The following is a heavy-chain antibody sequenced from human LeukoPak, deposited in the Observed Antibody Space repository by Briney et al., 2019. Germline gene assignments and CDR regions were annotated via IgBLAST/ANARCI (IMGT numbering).Heavy chain of an antibody. CDR3: VRDDPRTLNTIYGVVPIDDTFDI. CDR2: ISAYSGDT. Sequence: ASVKVSCKASGYTFTIYGISWVRQAPGKGLQFVGWISAYSGDTNYVQELQGRVTMSTDTSTSTAYMELRSLRSDDTAVYYCVRDDPRTLNTIYGVVPIDDTFDIWGQGTKVTVS. J-gene: IGHJ3*02. V-gene: IGHV1-18*01. D-gene: IGHD3-3*01. CDR1: GYTFTIYG.